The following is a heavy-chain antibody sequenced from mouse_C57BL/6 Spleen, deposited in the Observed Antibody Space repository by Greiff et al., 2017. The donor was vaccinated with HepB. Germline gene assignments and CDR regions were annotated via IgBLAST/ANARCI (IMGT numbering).Heavy chain of an antibody. D-gene: IGHD4-1*01. J-gene: IGHJ4*01. CDR3: ARGDWDDYAMDY. Sequence: QVQLQQPGAELVKPGDSVKLSCKASGYTFTSYWMHWVKQRPGQGLEWIGMIHPNSGSTNYNEKFKSKATLTVDKSSSTAYMQLSSLTSEDSAVYYCARGDWDDYAMDYWGQGTSVTVSS. CDR1: GYTFTSYW. CDR2: IHPNSGST. V-gene: IGHV1-64*01.